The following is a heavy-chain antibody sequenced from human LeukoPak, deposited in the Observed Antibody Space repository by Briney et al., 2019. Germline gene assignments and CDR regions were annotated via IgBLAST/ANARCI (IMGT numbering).Heavy chain of an antibody. CDR1: GNTFPGYY. V-gene: IGHV1-2*02. CDR2: INPNSGGT. J-gene: IGHJ4*02. CDR3: ARFGYSSSSDGY. Sequence: GASVKVSCKASGNTFPGYYMHWVRQAPGQGLEWMGWINPNSGGTAFAQKFQGRVTMTRDTSISTAYMELSRLRSDDTAVYYCARFGYSSSSDGYWGQGTLVTVSS. D-gene: IGHD6-6*01.